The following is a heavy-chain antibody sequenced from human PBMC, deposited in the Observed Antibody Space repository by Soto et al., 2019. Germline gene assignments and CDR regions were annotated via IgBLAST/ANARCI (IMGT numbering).Heavy chain of an antibody. CDR1: GGSFGGYY. J-gene: IGHJ6*02. Sequence: PSETLSLTCAVYGGSFGGYYWSWIRQPPGKGLEWIGEINHSGSTNYNPSLKSRVTISVDTSKNQFSLKLSSVTAADTAVYYCARVRTFGVVWHGMDVWGQGTTVTVSS. CDR3: ARVRTFGVVWHGMDV. V-gene: IGHV4-34*01. D-gene: IGHD3-3*01. CDR2: INHSGST.